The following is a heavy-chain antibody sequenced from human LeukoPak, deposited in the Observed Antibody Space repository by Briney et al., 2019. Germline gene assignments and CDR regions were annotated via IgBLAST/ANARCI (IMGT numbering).Heavy chain of an antibody. Sequence: SETMSLTCAVYGGSFSGYYWSWIRQPPGKGLEWIGEINHSGSTNYNPSLKSRVTISVDTSKNQFSLKLSSVTAADTAVYYCARTWSRGYYRRSGFDPWRQGTLVTVSS. CDR3: ARTWSRGYYRRSGFDP. D-gene: IGHD3-16*02. CDR2: INHSGST. V-gene: IGHV4-34*01. CDR1: GGSFSGYY. J-gene: IGHJ5*02.